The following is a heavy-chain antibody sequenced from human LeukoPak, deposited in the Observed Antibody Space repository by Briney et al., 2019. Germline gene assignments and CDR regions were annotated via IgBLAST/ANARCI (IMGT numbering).Heavy chain of an antibody. CDR3: ARESGDWFAFDI. Sequence: SVKVSCKASGGTFSSYAISWVRQAPGQGLERMGGIIPIFGTANYAQRFQGRVTITADESTSTAYMELSSLRSEDTAVYYCARESGDWFAFDIWGQGTMVTVSS. D-gene: IGHD2-21*02. J-gene: IGHJ3*02. V-gene: IGHV1-69*13. CDR2: IIPIFGTA. CDR1: GGTFSSYA.